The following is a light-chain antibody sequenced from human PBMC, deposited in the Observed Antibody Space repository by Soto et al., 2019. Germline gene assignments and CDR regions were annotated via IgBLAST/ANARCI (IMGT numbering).Light chain of an antibody. J-gene: IGKJ2*01. CDR1: HSIRNDS. CDR2: GAS. V-gene: IGKV3-20*01. CDR3: QQYDDDSAPMYT. Sequence: PGDRSTLYCTPSHSIRNDSIAWYQQKPGQPPKVLSYGASRRATGIPDRFSVVGSGTDFTLTTSRLEREDCAVYYCQQYDDDSAPMYTFGQGTKLEI.